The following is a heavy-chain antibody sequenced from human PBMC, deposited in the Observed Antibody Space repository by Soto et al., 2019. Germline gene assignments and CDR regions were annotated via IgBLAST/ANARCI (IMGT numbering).Heavy chain of an antibody. CDR1: GFTFSSYS. Sequence: GGSLRLSCAASGFTFSSYSMNWVRQAPGKGLEWVSYISSSSTIYYADSVKGRFTISRDNAKNSLYLQMNSLRDEDTAVYYCARDHYDSSGIYQGDYYYGMDVWGQGTTVTVSS. J-gene: IGHJ6*02. CDR2: ISSSSTI. CDR3: ARDHYDSSGIYQGDYYYGMDV. V-gene: IGHV3-48*02. D-gene: IGHD3-22*01.